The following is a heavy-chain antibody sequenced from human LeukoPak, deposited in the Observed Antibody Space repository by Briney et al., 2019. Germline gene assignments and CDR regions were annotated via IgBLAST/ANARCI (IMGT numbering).Heavy chain of an antibody. CDR1: GGSISSYY. Sequence: SETLSLTCTVSGGSISSYYWSWIRQPPGQGLGWIGYIYYSGSTNYNPSLKSPVTISVDTSKNQFSLKLSSVPAADTAVYYCARSRVVGATPFAYWGQGTLVTVSS. V-gene: IGHV4-59*01. CDR2: IYYSGST. J-gene: IGHJ4*02. CDR3: ARSRVVGATPFAY. D-gene: IGHD1-26*01.